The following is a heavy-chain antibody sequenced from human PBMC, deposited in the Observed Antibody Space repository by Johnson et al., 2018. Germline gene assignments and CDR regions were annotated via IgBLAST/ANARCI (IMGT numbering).Heavy chain of an antibody. Sequence: VQLVESGGGVVQPGRSLRLSCAASGFTFSNYPVHWVRQAPGKGLEWVAVISSDGHKKYYADSVKGRFTISRDNSKNTLYLQMSSLRPDDTPGYYWAMRGDPGYMDVWGKGTTVTVSS. CDR3: AMRGDPGYMDV. D-gene: IGHD7-27*01. CDR2: ISSDGHKK. CDR1: GFTFSNYP. J-gene: IGHJ6*03. V-gene: IGHV3-30*04.